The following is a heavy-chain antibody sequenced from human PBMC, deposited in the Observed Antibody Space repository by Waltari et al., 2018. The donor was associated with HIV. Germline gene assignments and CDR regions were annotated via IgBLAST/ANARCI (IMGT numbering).Heavy chain of an antibody. CDR1: GGSFSGYY. CDR3: ARGRKYYDFWSGYYTGYWFDP. V-gene: IGHV4-34*01. J-gene: IGHJ5*02. CDR2: INHSGST. Sequence: QVQLQQWGAGLLKPSETLSLTCAVYGGSFSGYYWSWIRQPPGKGLEWIGEINHSGSTNYNPSLKSRVTISVDTSKNQFSLKLSSVTAADTAVYYCARGRKYYDFWSGYYTGYWFDPWGQGTLVTVSS. D-gene: IGHD3-3*01.